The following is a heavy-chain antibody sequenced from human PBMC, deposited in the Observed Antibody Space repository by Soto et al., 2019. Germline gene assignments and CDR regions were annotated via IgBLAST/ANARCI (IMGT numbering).Heavy chain of an antibody. CDR2: INAGNGNT. V-gene: IGHV1-3*05. Sequence: QVQLVQSGAEEKKPGASVKVSCKASGYTFTSYAMHWVRQAPGQRLEWMGWINAGNGNTKYSQKFQGRVTITRDTSASTAYMELSSLRSEDTAVYYCARGGSWVDPAMPWDYWGQGTLVTVSS. D-gene: IGHD5-18*01. J-gene: IGHJ4*02. CDR3: ARGGSWVDPAMPWDY. CDR1: GYTFTSYA.